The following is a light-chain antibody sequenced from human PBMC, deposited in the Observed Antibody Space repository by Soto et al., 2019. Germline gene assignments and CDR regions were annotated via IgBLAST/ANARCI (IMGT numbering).Light chain of an antibody. J-gene: IGLJ2*01. CDR1: SSDVGAYDY. Sequence: QSALTQPASVSGSPGQSITISCTGTSSDVGAYDYVSWYQQHPGKAPKLMLHNVSNRPSGVSNRFSGSKSGNTASLTISGLQAEDEADYYCSSYTTSSTVVFGGGTKFTVL. V-gene: IGLV2-14*01. CDR3: SSYTTSSTVV. CDR2: NVS.